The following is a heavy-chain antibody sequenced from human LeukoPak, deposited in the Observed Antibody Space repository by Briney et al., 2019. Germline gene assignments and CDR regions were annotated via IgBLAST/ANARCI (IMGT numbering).Heavy chain of an antibody. CDR2: ISTSGGTI. CDR1: GYTLSSYE. J-gene: IGHJ4*02. V-gene: IGHV3-48*03. CDR3: ARVDSTYGYAGGNYFDS. D-gene: IGHD5-18*01. Sequence: GGSLRLSCAASGYTLSSYEMNWVRQAPGKGLEWVSYISTSGGTIYYADSVKGRFTISRDNAKNSLYLQMNSLRAEDTAVYYCARVDSTYGYAGGNYFDSWGQGTLVTVSS.